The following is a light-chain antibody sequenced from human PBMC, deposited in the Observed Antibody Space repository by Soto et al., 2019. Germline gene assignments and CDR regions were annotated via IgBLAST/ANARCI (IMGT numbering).Light chain of an antibody. V-gene: IGKV3-20*01. CDR3: QQYGSSPPLT. J-gene: IGKJ4*01. CDR1: QSVSSNY. Sequence: EIVLTQSPGTLSLSPGERATLSCRASQSVSSNYLACYQQKPGQAPRLLIYGASNRATGIPDRFSGRGSGTDFTLTVSRLEPEDFALYYCQQYGSSPPLTFGGGTRVDIK. CDR2: GAS.